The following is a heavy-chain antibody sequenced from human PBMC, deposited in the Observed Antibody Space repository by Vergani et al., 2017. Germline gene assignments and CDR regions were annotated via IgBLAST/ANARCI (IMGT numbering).Heavy chain of an antibody. V-gene: IGHV4-61*02. Sequence: QVQLQESGPGLVKPSQTLSLTCTVSGGSISSGSYYWSWIRPPAGKGLEWIGRIYTSGSTNYNPSLKSRVTISVDTSKNQFSLKLSSVTAADTAVYYCAGCGNSDGTFDYWGQGTLVTVSS. J-gene: IGHJ4*02. CDR1: GGSISSGSYY. CDR3: AGCGNSDGTFDY. CDR2: IYTSGST. D-gene: IGHD5-18*01.